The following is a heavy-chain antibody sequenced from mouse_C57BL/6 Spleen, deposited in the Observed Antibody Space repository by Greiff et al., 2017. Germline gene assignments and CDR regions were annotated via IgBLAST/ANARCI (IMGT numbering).Heavy chain of an antibody. CDR1: GYTFTDYY. Sequence: DVQLQQSGPELVKPGASVKISCKASGYTFTDYYMNWVQQSHGKSLEWIGDINPNNGGTSYNQKFKGKATLTVDKSSSTAYMGLRSLTSEDSAVYYCARGDYGYDYAMDYWGQRTSVTVSS. D-gene: IGHD2-2*01. CDR3: ARGDYGYDYAMDY. V-gene: IGHV1-26*01. CDR2: INPNNGGT. J-gene: IGHJ4*01.